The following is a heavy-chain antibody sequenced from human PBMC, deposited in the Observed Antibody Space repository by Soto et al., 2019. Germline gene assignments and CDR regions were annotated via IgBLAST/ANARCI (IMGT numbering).Heavy chain of an antibody. CDR3: ARVEQQLVGGYYYYGMDV. D-gene: IGHD6-13*01. CDR2: TYYRSKWYN. J-gene: IGHJ6*02. Sequence: SQTLSLTCAISGDSVSSNSAAWNWIRQSPSRGLEWLGRTYYRSKWYNDYAVSVKSRITINPDTSKNQFSLQLNSVTPEDTAVYYCARVEQQLVGGYYYYGMDVWGQGTTVTVYS. CDR1: GDSVSSNSAA. V-gene: IGHV6-1*01.